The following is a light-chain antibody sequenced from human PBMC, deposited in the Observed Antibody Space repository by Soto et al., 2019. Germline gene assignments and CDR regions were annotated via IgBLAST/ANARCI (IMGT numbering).Light chain of an antibody. CDR3: AAWDHSLSGWM. Sequence: QSVLTQPPSASATPGQRVTISCSGSSSNIGSDFVFWYQQLPGTAPKLVIYRNNQRPSGVPDRFSGSKSGTSASLAISGLRSEDEADYYCAAWDHSLSGWMIGGGTKLTVL. V-gene: IGLV1-47*01. J-gene: IGLJ3*02. CDR1: SSNIGSDF. CDR2: RNN.